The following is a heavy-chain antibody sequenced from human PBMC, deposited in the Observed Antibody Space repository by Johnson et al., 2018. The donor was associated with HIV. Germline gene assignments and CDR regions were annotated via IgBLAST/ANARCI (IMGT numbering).Heavy chain of an antibody. D-gene: IGHD6-19*01. Sequence: QVQLVESGGGVVKPGESLRLSCAASGFIFSDYYMTWIRQAPGKGLEWISYISSSGATIYYADSVKGRFTISRDNSKSSLYLQMNSLRVEDTAIYYCARAAFPYSSGWYRPLDAFDMWGQGTKVTVSS. J-gene: IGHJ3*02. CDR1: GFIFSDYY. V-gene: IGHV3-11*04. CDR2: ISSSGATI. CDR3: ARAAFPYSSGWYRPLDAFDM.